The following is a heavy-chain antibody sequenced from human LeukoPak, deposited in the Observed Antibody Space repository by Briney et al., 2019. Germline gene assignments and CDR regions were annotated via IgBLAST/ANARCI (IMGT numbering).Heavy chain of an antibody. V-gene: IGHV3-7*01. Sequence: GGSLRLSCAASGFSFNKYWMNWVRQAPGKGLEWVATISQDGSQKYLADFVKGRFTTSRDNGRNSLYLQMSSLRGDDTAIYYCVRSKVVAEAGKSWFDPWGQGTRVTVTS. CDR2: ISQDGSQK. D-gene: IGHD6-19*01. CDR1: GFSFNKYW. CDR3: VRSKVVAEAGKSWFDP. J-gene: IGHJ5*01.